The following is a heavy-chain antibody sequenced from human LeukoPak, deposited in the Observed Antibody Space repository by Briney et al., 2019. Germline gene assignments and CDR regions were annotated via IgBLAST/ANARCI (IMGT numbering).Heavy chain of an antibody. CDR3: ARVSWSGSYLGDY. CDR1: GYTFITYG. CDR2: ISAYNGNT. J-gene: IGHJ4*02. Sequence: EASVKVSCKASGYTFITYGISWVRQAPGQGLEWMGWISAYNGNTNYAQKLQGRVTMTTDTSTSTAYMELRSLRSDDTAVYYCARVSWSGSYLGDYWGQGTLVTVPS. V-gene: IGHV1-18*01. D-gene: IGHD1-26*01.